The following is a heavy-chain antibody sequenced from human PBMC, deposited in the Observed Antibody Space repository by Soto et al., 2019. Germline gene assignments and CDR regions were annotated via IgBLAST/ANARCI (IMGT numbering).Heavy chain of an antibody. Sequence: AGGSLRLSCAASGFTFSDYAMNWVRQAPGKGLEWVSGIITSGGSTYYVDSVMGRFNISRDNSKNNLYLQMNSLKAEDTAVYYFVRRFRAPDVWRQGTLVTVSS. CDR1: GFTFSDYA. V-gene: IGHV3-23*01. J-gene: IGHJ4*02. CDR2: IITSGGST. D-gene: IGHD3-3*01. CDR3: VRRFRAPDV.